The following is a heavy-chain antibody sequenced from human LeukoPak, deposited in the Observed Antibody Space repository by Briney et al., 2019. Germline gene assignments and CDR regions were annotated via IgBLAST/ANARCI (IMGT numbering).Heavy chain of an antibody. V-gene: IGHV4-59*12. J-gene: IGHJ4*02. Sequence: SETLSLTCTVSGGSISSYYWSWIRQPPGKGLEWIGYIYYSGSTNYNPSLKSRVTISVDTSKNQFSLKLSSVTAADTAVYYCAREPRQLRFLEWSRGFDYWGQGTLVTVSS. CDR2: IYYSGST. D-gene: IGHD3-3*01. CDR1: GGSISSYY. CDR3: AREPRQLRFLEWSRGFDY.